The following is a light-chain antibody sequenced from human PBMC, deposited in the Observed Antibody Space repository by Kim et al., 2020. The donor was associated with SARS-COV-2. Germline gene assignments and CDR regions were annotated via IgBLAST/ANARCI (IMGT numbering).Light chain of an antibody. Sequence: QSVLTQPASVSGSPGQSITISCTGTSSDIGGYKYVSWYQQHPGKAPKLMIYDVSKRPSGVADRFSGSKSGNTASLTISGLQAGDEADYYCCSYGSSSTWVFGGGTKVTVL. CDR3: CSYGSSSTWV. J-gene: IGLJ3*02. CDR1: SSDIGGYKY. CDR2: DVS. V-gene: IGLV2-14*01.